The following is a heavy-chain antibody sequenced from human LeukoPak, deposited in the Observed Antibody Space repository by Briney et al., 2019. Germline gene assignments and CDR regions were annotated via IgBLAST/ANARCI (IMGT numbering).Heavy chain of an antibody. Sequence: GGSLRLSCADAGFTFSSYWMHWVRQAPGKGLVWVSRINSDGSSTSYADSVKGRFTISRDNAKNTLYLQMNSLRAEDTAVYYCARAIRDYGDYVGYWGQGTLVTVSS. J-gene: IGHJ4*02. D-gene: IGHD4-17*01. CDR3: ARAIRDYGDYVGY. CDR2: INSDGSST. CDR1: GFTFSSYW. V-gene: IGHV3-74*01.